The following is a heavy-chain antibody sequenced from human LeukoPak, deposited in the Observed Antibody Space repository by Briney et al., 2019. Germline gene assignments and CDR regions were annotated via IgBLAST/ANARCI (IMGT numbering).Heavy chain of an antibody. J-gene: IGHJ4*02. V-gene: IGHV4-39*07. D-gene: IGHD6-19*01. Sequence: PSETLSLTCTVSGGSISSSSYYWSWIRQPPGTGLEWLGSMYSSGSTYYNPPLKSRVTISVDTSKNQFSLKLSSVTAADTAVYYCARERGSGWYDMAFDFWGQGTLVTVSS. CDR1: GGSISSSSYY. CDR2: MYSSGST. CDR3: ARERGSGWYDMAFDF.